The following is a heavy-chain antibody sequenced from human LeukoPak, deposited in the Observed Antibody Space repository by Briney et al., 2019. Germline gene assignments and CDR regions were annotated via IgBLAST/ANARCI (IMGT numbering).Heavy chain of an antibody. CDR1: GFTFSYYA. CDR3: ARYAMAPWAFDI. D-gene: IGHD5-24*01. CDR2: ISYDGKNE. J-gene: IGHJ3*02. Sequence: GRSLRLSCAASGFTFSYYAIHWVRQPPSKGLEWLAFISYDGKNEYYTDSVKGRFTISRDNSKNMLYLQMNSLRAEDTAVYYCARYAMAPWAFDIWGQGTMVTVSS. V-gene: IGHV3-30*07.